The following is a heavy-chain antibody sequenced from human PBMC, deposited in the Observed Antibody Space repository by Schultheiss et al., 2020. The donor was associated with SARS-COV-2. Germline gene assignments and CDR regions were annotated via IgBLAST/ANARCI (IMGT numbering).Heavy chain of an antibody. J-gene: IGHJ4*02. CDR3: ATIGTTVSTYDD. V-gene: IGHV4-34*01. Sequence: SETLSLTCAVYGGSFSGYYWSWIRQPPGKGLEWIGSIYHSGSTNYNPSLKSRVTISVDTSKNQFSLKLSSVTAADTAVYYCATIGTTVSTYDDWGQGTLVTVSS. CDR1: GGSFSGYY. CDR2: IYHSGST. D-gene: IGHD4-17*01.